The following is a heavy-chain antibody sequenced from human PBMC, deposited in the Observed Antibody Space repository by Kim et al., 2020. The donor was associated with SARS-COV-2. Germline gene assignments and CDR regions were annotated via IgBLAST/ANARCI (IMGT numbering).Heavy chain of an antibody. J-gene: IGHJ4*02. Sequence: GGSLRLSCVASGFTFSNYAMSWVRQAPGKGLEWVSVIYSGGSSTFYADFVKGRFTISRDNSKNTLYLQMNSLRAEDTAVYYCAKGGGGWYVGVGVNYWGQGTLVTVSS. CDR3: AKGGGGWYVGVGVNY. D-gene: IGHD6-19*01. CDR1: GFTFSNYA. V-gene: IGHV3-23*03. CDR2: IYSGGSST.